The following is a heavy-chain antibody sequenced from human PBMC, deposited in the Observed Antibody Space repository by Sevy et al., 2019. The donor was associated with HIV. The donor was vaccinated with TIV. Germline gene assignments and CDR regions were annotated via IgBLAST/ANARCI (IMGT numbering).Heavy chain of an antibody. CDR2: IKQDGSEK. Sequence: GGSLRLSCAASGFTFSSYWMSWVRQAPGKGLEWVANIKQDGSEKSYVDSVKGRFNISRDNAKNSLYLQMNSLRAEDTAVYYCARVTIFGVREYYYYGMDVWGQGTTVTVSS. D-gene: IGHD3-3*01. J-gene: IGHJ6*02. CDR3: ARVTIFGVREYYYYGMDV. CDR1: GFTFSSYW. V-gene: IGHV3-7*01.